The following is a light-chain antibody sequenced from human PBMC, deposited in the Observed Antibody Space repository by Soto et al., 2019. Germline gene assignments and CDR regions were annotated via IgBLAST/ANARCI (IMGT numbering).Light chain of an antibody. Sequence: SALPQPASVSGSPGQSITISCTGTSSDVGGYNYVSWYQQHPGKAPKLMIYDVSNRPSGVSNRFSGSKSGNTASLTISGLQAEDEADYYCSSYTSSSTYVFGTGTQLTVL. J-gene: IGLJ1*01. CDR2: DVS. V-gene: IGLV2-14*01. CDR1: SSDVGGYNY. CDR3: SSYTSSSTYV.